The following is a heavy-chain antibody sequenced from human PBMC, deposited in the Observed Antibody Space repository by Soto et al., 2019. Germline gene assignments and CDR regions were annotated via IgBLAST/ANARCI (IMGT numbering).Heavy chain of an antibody. D-gene: IGHD6-13*01. Sequence: SETLSLTCTVSGGSIRSYYWSWIRQPPGKGLEWIGYIYYSGSTNYNPSLKSRVTISVDTSKNQFSLKLSSVTAADTAVYYCARRYSSRFDYWGQGTLVTVSS. CDR3: ARRYSSRFDY. V-gene: IGHV4-59*08. CDR2: IYYSGST. CDR1: GGSIRSYY. J-gene: IGHJ4*02.